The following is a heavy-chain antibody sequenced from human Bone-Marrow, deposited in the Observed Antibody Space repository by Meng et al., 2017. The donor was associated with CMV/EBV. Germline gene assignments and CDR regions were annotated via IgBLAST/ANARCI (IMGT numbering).Heavy chain of an antibody. D-gene: IGHD1-14*01. Sequence: ASVKVSCKASGYTFTGYYMHWVRQAPGQGLEWMGWINPNSGGTNYAQKFEGRVTMTRDTSISTAYMELSRLRSDDTAVYFGARSERRSHLAYWGQGTLVTVSS. CDR2: INPNSGGT. CDR1: GYTFTGYY. J-gene: IGHJ4*02. CDR3: ARSERRSHLAY. V-gene: IGHV1-2*02.